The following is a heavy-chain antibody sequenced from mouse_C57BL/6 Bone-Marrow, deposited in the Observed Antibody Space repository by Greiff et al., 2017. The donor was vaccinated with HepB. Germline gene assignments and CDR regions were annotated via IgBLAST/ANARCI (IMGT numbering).Heavy chain of an antibody. CDR3: ARDYYGSSYWYFDV. CDR2: ISSGSSTI. D-gene: IGHD1-1*01. J-gene: IGHJ1*03. Sequence: EVKLVESGGGLVKPGGSLKLSCAASGFTLSDYGMHWVRQAPEKGLEWVAYISSGSSTIYYADTVKGRFTISRDNAKNTLFLQMTSLRSEDTAMYYCARDYYGSSYWYFDVWGTGTTVTVSS. V-gene: IGHV5-17*01. CDR1: GFTLSDYG.